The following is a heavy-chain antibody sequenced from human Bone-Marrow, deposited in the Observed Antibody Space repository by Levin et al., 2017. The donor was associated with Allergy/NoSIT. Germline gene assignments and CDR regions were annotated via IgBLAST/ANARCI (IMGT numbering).Heavy chain of an antibody. V-gene: IGHV4-59*01. D-gene: IGHD6-13*01. CDR3: ARNSGYSSSWYSVGRFDV. Sequence: SQTLSLTCNVSGGPFRNYFWSWIRQPPGKGLEWIGYVYYSGNTNYNPSLKSRVTISGDSSKNQFSLSLSSVTAADTAVYYCARNSGYSSSWYSVGRFDVWGQGTMVTVSS. CDR2: VYYSGNT. J-gene: IGHJ3*01. CDR1: GGPFRNYF.